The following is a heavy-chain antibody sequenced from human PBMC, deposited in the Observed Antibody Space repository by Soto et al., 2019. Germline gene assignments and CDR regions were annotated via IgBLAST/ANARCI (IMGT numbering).Heavy chain of an antibody. CDR2: IVVGSGNT. Sequence: GWWVRQERGQRLEWIGWIVVGSGNTNYAQKFQERVTITRDMSTSTAYMELSSLRSEDTAVYYCATFGVVPVSFGGMDVRGQGTTVTVSS. D-gene: IGHD3-3*01. CDR3: ATFGVVPVSFGGMDV. J-gene: IGHJ6*02. V-gene: IGHV1-58*01.